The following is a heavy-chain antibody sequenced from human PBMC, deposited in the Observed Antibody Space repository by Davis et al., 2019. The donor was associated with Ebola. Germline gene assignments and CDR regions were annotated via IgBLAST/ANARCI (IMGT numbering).Heavy chain of an antibody. Sequence: SDTLSLTCPVHGASFSGYYWSWIRQLPGKGLEWIGEINHSGSTNYNPSLKSRVTTSVDTSKNQFSLKLSSVTAADTAVYYCARGGYSSGWGHAPDAFDIWGQGTMVTVSS. V-gene: IGHV4-34*01. CDR1: GASFSGYY. CDR2: INHSGST. D-gene: IGHD6-25*01. CDR3: ARGGYSSGWGHAPDAFDI. J-gene: IGHJ3*02.